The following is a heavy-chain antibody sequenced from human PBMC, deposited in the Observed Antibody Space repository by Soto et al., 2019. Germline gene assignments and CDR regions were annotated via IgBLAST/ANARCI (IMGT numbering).Heavy chain of an antibody. D-gene: IGHD6-19*01. J-gene: IGHJ5*02. Sequence: QVQLVQSGAEVKKPGSSVKVSCKASGGTFSSYAISWVRQAPGQGLEWMGGIIPIFGTANYAQKFQGRVTIXXDXSXXTAYMELSSLRSEDTAVYYCASNRMVAGTGHWFDPWGQGTLVTVSS. CDR2: IIPIFGTA. V-gene: IGHV1-69*12. CDR1: GGTFSSYA. CDR3: ASNRMVAGTGHWFDP.